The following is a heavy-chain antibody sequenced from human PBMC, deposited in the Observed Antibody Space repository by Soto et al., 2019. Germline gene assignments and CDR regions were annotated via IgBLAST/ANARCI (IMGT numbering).Heavy chain of an antibody. CDR2: ISAYNGNT. J-gene: IGHJ5*02. CDR1: GYTFTSYG. CDR3: ARDVGYDILTGYWSPRFDP. D-gene: IGHD3-9*01. V-gene: IGHV1-18*01. Sequence: GASVKVSCKASGYTFTSYGISWVRQAPGQGLEWMGWISAYNGNTNYAQKLQGRGTMTTDTSTSTAYMELRSLRSDDTAVYYCARDVGYDILTGYWSPRFDPWGQGTLVTVSS.